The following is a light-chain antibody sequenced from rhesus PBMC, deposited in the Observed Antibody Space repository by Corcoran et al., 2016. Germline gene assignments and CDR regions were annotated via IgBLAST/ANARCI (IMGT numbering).Light chain of an antibody. CDR2: GAY. Sequence: EIVMTQSPATLSLSPGERATLSCRASQSVSNYLAWYQQKPGQAPSLLIYGAYSRATGIPDRFSGSGFGTDFTLTISRLEPEDFAVYYCQHYINWPLTFGGGTKVEIQ. CDR3: QHYINWPLT. J-gene: IGKJ4*01. V-gene: IGKV3S9*01. CDR1: QSVSNY.